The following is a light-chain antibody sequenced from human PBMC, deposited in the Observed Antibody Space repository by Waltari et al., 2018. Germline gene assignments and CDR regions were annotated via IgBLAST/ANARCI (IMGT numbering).Light chain of an antibody. J-gene: IGKJ1*01. CDR2: LVS. V-gene: IGKV2-28*01. CDR3: MQTLQSRT. CDR1: QSLLHSNGYTS. Sequence: DIVMTNSPLSLPVTPGEPASTSSRSSQSLLHSNGYTSLSWYLQKAGQSPQLLIYLVSNRASGVPDRFSGSGSGTDFTLEISRVEADDVGIYYCMQTLQSRTLGQGTKVEI.